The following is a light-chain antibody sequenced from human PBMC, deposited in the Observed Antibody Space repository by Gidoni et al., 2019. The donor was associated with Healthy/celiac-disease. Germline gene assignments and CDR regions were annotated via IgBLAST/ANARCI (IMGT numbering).Light chain of an antibody. V-gene: IGKV4-1*01. CDR1: QSVLYSSNNKNY. J-gene: IGKJ1*01. CDR2: WAA. Sequence: DIVMTQSPDSLAVSLGERATINCKSSQSVLYSSNNKNYLAWYQQKPGQPPKLLIYWAATRESGVPDRISGSRSGTDFTLTISSLQAQEVAVDYCRQYYGTLTWTFXQXTKVEIK. CDR3: RQYYGTLTWT.